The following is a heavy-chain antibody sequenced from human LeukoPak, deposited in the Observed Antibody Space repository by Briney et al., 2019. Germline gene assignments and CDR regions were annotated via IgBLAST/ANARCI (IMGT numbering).Heavy chain of an antibody. V-gene: IGHV3-23*01. CDR2: ITSGGGTT. CDR1: GFAFSTYA. CDR3: EFVRLKYDSPFDY. J-gene: IGHJ4*02. D-gene: IGHD3-3*01. Sequence: GGSLRLSCAASGFAFSTYAMSWVRQAPGKGLEWVSGITSGGGTTYYADSVKGRFTISRDNSKNTLYLQMNSLRAEDTAVYYCEFVRLKYDSPFDYWGQGTLVTVSS.